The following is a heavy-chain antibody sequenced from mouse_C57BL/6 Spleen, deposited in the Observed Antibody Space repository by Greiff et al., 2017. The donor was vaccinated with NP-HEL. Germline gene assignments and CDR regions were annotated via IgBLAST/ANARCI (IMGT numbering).Heavy chain of an antibody. V-gene: IGHV7-3*01. J-gene: IGHJ4*01. D-gene: IGHD3-2*02. Sequence: EVQVVESGGGLVQPGGSLSLSCAASGFTFTDYYMSWVRQPPGKALEWLGFIRNKANGYTTEYSASVKGRFTISRDNSQSILYLQMNALRAEDSATYYCARFSHSSGGYYYAMDYWGQGTSVTVSS. CDR2: IRNKANGYTT. CDR3: ARFSHSSGGYYYAMDY. CDR1: GFTFTDYY.